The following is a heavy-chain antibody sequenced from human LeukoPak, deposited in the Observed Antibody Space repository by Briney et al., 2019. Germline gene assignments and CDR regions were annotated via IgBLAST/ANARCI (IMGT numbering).Heavy chain of an antibody. J-gene: IGHJ4*02. CDR3: AKGGKGVSAVYFDY. CDR1: GFTFSSFA. V-gene: IGHV3-23*01. Sequence: GGSLRLSCAASGFTFSSFAMSWVRQAPGKGLESGSNVSVSGGRTHYADSVKGRFTISRDNSKNTLYLQMNNLRAEDTAVYYCAKGGKGVSAVYFDYWGQGTLVTVSS. D-gene: IGHD2-2*01. CDR2: VSVSGGRT.